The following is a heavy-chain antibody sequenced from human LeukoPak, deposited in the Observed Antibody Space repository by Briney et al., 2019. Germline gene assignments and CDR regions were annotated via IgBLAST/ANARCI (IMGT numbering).Heavy chain of an antibody. CDR1: GFTFSSYV. CDR2: ITGSGGST. CDR3: AKRVGTTYIHFDF. V-gene: IGHV3-23*01. J-gene: IGHJ4*02. Sequence: GGSLRLSCAASGFTFSSYVMSWVRQAPGKGLEWVSSITGSGGSTYYAVSVKGRFTISRDNSKNTLYLQMNSLRAEDTAVYYCAKRVGTTYIHFDFWGQGTLVTVSS. D-gene: IGHD1-26*01.